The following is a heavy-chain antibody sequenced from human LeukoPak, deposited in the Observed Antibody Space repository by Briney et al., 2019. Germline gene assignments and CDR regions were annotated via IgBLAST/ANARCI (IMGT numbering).Heavy chain of an antibody. V-gene: IGHV4-39*01. Sequence: SETLSPTCTVSGVSISSDNYYWGWIRQPPGKGLEWIGDVYSHGNTFYSPSLKGRVTMSVDASKNQFSLRLSSMSAADTAVYYCARRNYGVGYDPWGQGTLVTVSS. CDR2: VYSHGNT. CDR1: GVSISSDNYY. J-gene: IGHJ5*02. CDR3: ARRNYGVGYDP. D-gene: IGHD2-8*01.